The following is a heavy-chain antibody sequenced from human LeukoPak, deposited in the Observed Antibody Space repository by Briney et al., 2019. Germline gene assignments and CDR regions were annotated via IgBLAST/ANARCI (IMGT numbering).Heavy chain of an antibody. V-gene: IGHV4-59*08. CDR1: GGSISGYY. Sequence: SETLSLTCTVSGGSISGYYWSWIRQPPGKGLEWIGEISYSGNTNYNPSLKSRVTISVDTSKNQFSLKLSSVTAADTAVYYCARHGSSWYYFDYWGQGTLVTVSS. J-gene: IGHJ4*02. CDR2: ISYSGNT. D-gene: IGHD6-13*01. CDR3: ARHGSSWYYFDY.